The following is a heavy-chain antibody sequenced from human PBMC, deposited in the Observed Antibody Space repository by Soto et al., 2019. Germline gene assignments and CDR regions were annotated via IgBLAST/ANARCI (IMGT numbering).Heavy chain of an antibody. CDR2: IIPIIGNT. CDR3: ARTVAYASIPYYYADF. Sequence: SVKVSCKASGGTFSSYAISWVRQAPGQGLEWMGGIIPIIGNTNYAQKFQGRVTMTADASTSTAYMELSSLRSDDTAVYYCARTVAYASIPYYYADFWGQGTLVTVSS. CDR1: GGTFSSYA. V-gene: IGHV1-69*13. D-gene: IGHD2-21*01. J-gene: IGHJ4*01.